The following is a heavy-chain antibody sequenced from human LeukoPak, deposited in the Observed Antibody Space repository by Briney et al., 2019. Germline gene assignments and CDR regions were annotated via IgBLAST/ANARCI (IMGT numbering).Heavy chain of an antibody. V-gene: IGHV1-69*13. CDR1: GGTFSSYA. CDR3: ARDRVNYYDSSGYYYTFDY. D-gene: IGHD3-22*01. J-gene: IGHJ4*02. CDR2: IIPIFGTA. Sequence: ASVKVSCKASGGTFSSYAISWVRQAPGQGLEWMGGIIPIFGTANYAQKFQGRVTITADESTSTAYMELSSLRSEDTAVYYCARDRVNYYDSSGYYYTFDYWGQGTLVTVSS.